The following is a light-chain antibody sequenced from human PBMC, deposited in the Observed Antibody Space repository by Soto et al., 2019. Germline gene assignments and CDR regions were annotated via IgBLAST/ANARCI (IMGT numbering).Light chain of an antibody. CDR1: SSDVGISNL. J-gene: IGLJ2*01. V-gene: IGLV2-23*01. CDR2: EGD. Sequence: QSALTQPASVSGSPGQSITISCTGTSSDVGISNLVSWYQQHPGKAPKVIIYEGDKRPSGVSDRFSGSKSGNTASLTISGLQAEDEADYYCSSYGGSNNLVFGGGTKLTVL. CDR3: SSYGGSNNLV.